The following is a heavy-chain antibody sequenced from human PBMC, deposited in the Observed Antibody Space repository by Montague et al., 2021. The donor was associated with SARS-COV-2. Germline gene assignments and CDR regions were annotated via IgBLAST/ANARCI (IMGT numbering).Heavy chain of an antibody. J-gene: IGHJ6*02. D-gene: IGHD5-24*01. CDR3: ARTSVEMATIGAYYEYGMTS. CDR2: IDWDDDK. V-gene: IGHV2-70*01. Sequence: PALVKPTQTLTLTCTFSGFPLSTSGMCVSWIRQPPGKALEWLALIDWDDDKYYSTSLKTRLTISKDTSKNQVVLTMTNMDPVDTATYYCARTSVEMATIGAYYEYGMTSGAKGPRSPSP. CDR1: GFPLSTSGMC.